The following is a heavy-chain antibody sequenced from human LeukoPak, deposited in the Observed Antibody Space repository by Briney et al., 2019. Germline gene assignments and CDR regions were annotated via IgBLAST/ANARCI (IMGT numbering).Heavy chain of an antibody. J-gene: IGHJ4*02. CDR1: GYSFTNYD. CDR3: GRGNYDIDY. V-gene: IGHV1-8*01. Sequence: ASVKVSCKASGYSFTNYDVNWVRQGTGQRLEWMGWMNPNSGNTAYAQKFQGRVTMTRDNSITTAYMELSGLTSEDTAVYYCGRGNYDIDYWGQGTLVTVSS. CDR2: MNPNSGNT. D-gene: IGHD3-22*01.